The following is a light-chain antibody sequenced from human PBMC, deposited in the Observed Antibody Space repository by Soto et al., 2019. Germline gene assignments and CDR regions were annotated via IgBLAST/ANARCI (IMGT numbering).Light chain of an antibody. Sequence: EIVLTQSPGTLSLSPGERATLSCRASQSVSSSYLAWYQQKHGQAHRLLIYGASSRATGIPDRFSGSGSGTDFTLTISRLEPEDFAVYYCQQYGSLPRTFGQGTEVEIK. J-gene: IGKJ1*01. CDR3: QQYGSLPRT. CDR1: QSVSSSY. V-gene: IGKV3-20*01. CDR2: GAS.